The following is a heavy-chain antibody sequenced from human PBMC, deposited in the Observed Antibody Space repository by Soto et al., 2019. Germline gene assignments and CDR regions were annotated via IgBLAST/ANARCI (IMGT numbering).Heavy chain of an antibody. CDR2: ISAYNGNT. V-gene: IGHV1-18*01. CDR3: ARGHRGYDSSGYSAD. J-gene: IGHJ4*02. Sequence: ASVKVSCKASGYTFTNYGISWVRQAPGQGLEWMGWISAYNGNTKYAQKLQGRVTTTTDTSTSTAYMELRSLRSEDTAVYYCARGHRGYDSSGYSADWGQGTLVTVSS. D-gene: IGHD3-22*01. CDR1: GYTFTNYG.